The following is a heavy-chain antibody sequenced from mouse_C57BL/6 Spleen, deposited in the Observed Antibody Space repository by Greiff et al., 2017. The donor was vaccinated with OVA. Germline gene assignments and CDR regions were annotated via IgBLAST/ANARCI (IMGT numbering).Heavy chain of an antibody. CDR1: GYTFTDYY. Sequence: QVQLQQSGPELVKPGASVKISCKASGYTFTDYYLNWVKQRPGQGLEWIGWIFPGSGSTYYNEKFKGKATLTVDNSSSTAYMLLSSLTSEDSADYFGRRATASCYFDVWGTGTTVT. V-gene: IGHV1-75*01. D-gene: IGHD1-2*01. CDR2: IFPGSGST. CDR3: RRATASCYFDV. J-gene: IGHJ1*03.